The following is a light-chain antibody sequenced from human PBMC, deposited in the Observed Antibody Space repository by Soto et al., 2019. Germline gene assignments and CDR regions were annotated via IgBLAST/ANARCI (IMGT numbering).Light chain of an antibody. CDR1: QSISSN. CDR2: GAS. V-gene: IGKV3-20*01. CDR3: QQYSDSPPT. J-gene: IGKJ1*01. Sequence: EIVLTQSPGTLSLSPGERATLSCRASQSISSNLAWYQQKPGQAPRLLIFGASDGATGIPDRFSGSGSGTDFTLTIDRLEPEDFAMYYCQQYSDSPPTFGQGTKVDIK.